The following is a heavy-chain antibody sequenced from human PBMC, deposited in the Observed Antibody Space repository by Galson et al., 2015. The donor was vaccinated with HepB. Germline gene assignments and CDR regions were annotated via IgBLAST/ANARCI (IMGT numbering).Heavy chain of an antibody. CDR2: ISSSSYI. V-gene: IGHV3-21*01. CDR1: GFTFSSYS. Sequence: SLRLSCAASGFTFSSYSMSWVRQAPGKGLEWVSSISSSSYIYYADSVKGRFTISRDNTKNSLYLQMNSLRAEDTAVYYCARDRPHYYGSGADYWGQGTLVTVSS. CDR3: ARDRPHYYGSGADY. D-gene: IGHD3-10*01. J-gene: IGHJ4*02.